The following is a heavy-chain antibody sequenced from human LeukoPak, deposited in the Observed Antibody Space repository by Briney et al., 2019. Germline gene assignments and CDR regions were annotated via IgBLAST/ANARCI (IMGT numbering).Heavy chain of an antibody. Sequence: ASVKVSCKASGYTFTKCGISWVRQAPGQGLEWMGWISTYNDNTNYAQKFQGRVTMTTDTSTSTVYMELRSLRSDDTAVYYCAREVVGSGSYYKDYWGQGTLVTVSS. CDR1: GYTFTKCG. CDR2: ISTYNDNT. CDR3: AREVVGSGSYYKDY. V-gene: IGHV1-18*01. J-gene: IGHJ4*02. D-gene: IGHD3-10*01.